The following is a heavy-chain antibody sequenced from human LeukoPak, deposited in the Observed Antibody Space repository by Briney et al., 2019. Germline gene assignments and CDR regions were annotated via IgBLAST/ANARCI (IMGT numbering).Heavy chain of an antibody. Sequence: PGGSLRLSCAPSGFTFSNYEMNWVRQAPGEGLEWVSFISTSGSLIYYADSVKGRFTISRDNAKNSLYLQMNGLRAEDTAIYYCARVSGRGWHFDYWGQGTLVTVSS. D-gene: IGHD1-26*01. J-gene: IGHJ4*02. V-gene: IGHV3-48*03. CDR3: ARVSGRGWHFDY. CDR2: ISTSGSLI. CDR1: GFTFSNYE.